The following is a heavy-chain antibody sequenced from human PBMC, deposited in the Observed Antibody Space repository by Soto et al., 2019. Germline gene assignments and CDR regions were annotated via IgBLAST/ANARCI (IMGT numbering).Heavy chain of an antibody. D-gene: IGHD1-1*01. CDR3: ARRYGYSFDY. V-gene: IGHV4-59*08. CDR2: IYYSGST. Sequence: NPSETLSLTCTVSGGSISSYYWSWIRQPPGKGLEWIGYIYYSGSTNYNPSLKSRVTISVDTSKNQFSLKLSSLTAADTAVYYCARRYGYSFDYWGQGTLVTSPQ. J-gene: IGHJ4*02. CDR1: GGSISSYY.